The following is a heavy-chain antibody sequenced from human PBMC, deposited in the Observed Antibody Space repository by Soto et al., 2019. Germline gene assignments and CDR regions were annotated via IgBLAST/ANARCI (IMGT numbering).Heavy chain of an antibody. CDR1: GFTVSSNY. D-gene: IGHD2-2*01. V-gene: IGHV3-66*01. Sequence: EVQLVESGGGLVQPGGSLRLSCAASGFTVSSNYMSWVRQAPGKGLEWVSVIYSGGSTYYADSVKGRFTISRDNSKNTLYLQMNSLRAEDTAVYYCARADCSSTSCYGQFDYWGQGTLVTVSS. CDR3: ARADCSSTSCYGQFDY. J-gene: IGHJ4*02. CDR2: IYSGGST.